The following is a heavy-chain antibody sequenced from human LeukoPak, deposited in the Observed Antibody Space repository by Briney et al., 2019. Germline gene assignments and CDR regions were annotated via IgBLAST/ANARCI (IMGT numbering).Heavy chain of an antibody. CDR1: GYTFTSYY. J-gene: IGHJ4*02. D-gene: IGHD1-7*01. CDR3: ARVQQTTKSLLRY. V-gene: IGHV1-2*02. CDR2: IDPNSGGT. Sequence: ASVKVSCKASGYTFTSYYMHWVRQAPGQGLEWMGWIDPNSGGTNYAQKFQGRVTMTRDTSISTAYMELSRLRSDDTAVYYCARVQQTTKSLLRYWGQGTLVTVSS.